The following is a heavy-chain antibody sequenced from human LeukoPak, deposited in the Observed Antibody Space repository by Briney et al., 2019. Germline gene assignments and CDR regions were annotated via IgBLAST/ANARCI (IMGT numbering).Heavy chain of an antibody. CDR1: GGSFSGYY. V-gene: IGHV4-34*01. J-gene: IGHJ4*02. D-gene: IGHD6-19*01. CDR3: ARGPQYSSGWYWGY. CDR2: INHSGST. Sequence: PSETLSLTCAVYGGSFSGYYWRWIRQPPGKGLEWIGEINHSGSTNYNPSLKSRVTISVDTSKNQFSLKLSSVTAADTAVYYCARGPQYSSGWYWGYWGQGTLVTVSS.